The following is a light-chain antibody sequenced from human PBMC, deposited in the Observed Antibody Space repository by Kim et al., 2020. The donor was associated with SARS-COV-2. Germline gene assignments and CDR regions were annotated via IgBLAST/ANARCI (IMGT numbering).Light chain of an antibody. CDR2: EVS. J-gene: IGLJ3*02. CDR1: SSDGGSDKR. V-gene: IGLV2-23*02. CDR3: CSYAGSSTGV. Sequence: GQAIKIYCKGNSSDGGSDKRGAGYQQHQGKDPKHMIYEVSKRPSGVSNRCSGSKSGKTASLTISGLQAEDEADYYCCSYAGSSTGVFGGGTKLTVL.